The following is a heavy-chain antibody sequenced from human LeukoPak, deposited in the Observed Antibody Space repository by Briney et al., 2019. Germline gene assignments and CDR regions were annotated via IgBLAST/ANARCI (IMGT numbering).Heavy chain of an antibody. D-gene: IGHD1-26*01. CDR2: INSDGSST. CDR1: GFTFSSYW. CDR3: ARVPDSGSAIDY. J-gene: IGHJ4*02. V-gene: IGHV3-74*01. Sequence: GGSLRLSCAASGFTFSSYWMHWVRQAPGKGLVWVSRINSDGSSTSYADSVKGRFTISRDNAKNTLYLQMNSLRAEDTAVYYCARVPDSGSAIDYWGQGTLVTVSS.